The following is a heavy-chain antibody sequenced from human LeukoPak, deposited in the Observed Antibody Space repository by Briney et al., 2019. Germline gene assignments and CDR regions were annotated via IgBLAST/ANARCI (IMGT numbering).Heavy chain of an antibody. D-gene: IGHD3-10*01. V-gene: IGHV4-31*03. J-gene: IGHJ4*02. Sequence: SETLSLTCTVSGGSISNGGYYWSWIRQHPGKGLEWIGYIYYSGSTYYNPSLKSRVTISVDTSKNQFSLKLSSATAADTAVYYCARDEGATYGKGFDYWGQGTLVTVSS. CDR3: ARDEGATYGKGFDY. CDR2: IYYSGST. CDR1: GGSISNGGYY.